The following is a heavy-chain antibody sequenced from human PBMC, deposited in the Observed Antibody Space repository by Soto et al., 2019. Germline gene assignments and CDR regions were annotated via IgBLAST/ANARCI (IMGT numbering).Heavy chain of an antibody. CDR1: GFTFSSYG. CDR2: IWYDGSNK. D-gene: IGHD3-10*01. V-gene: IGHV3-33*01. CDR3: ARESYYSGSGGAFDI. J-gene: IGHJ3*02. Sequence: QVQLVESGGGVVQPGRSLRLSCAASGFTFSSYGMHWVRQAPGKGLEWVAVIWYDGSNKYYTDSVKGRFTISRDNSKNTLYLQMNSLSAEDTAVYYCARESYYSGSGGAFDIWGQGTMVTVSS.